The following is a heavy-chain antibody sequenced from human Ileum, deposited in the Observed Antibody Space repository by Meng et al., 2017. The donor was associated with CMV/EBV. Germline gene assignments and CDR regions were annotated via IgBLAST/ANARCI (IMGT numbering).Heavy chain of an antibody. CDR2: IYTTGTT. J-gene: IGHJ4*02. V-gene: IGHV4-61*02. CDR3: ARGANGFNLGFFDS. D-gene: IGHD5-24*01. Sequence: QGQLKESGPGLVKPSQTLSPTGTVSGDSVSGGTYSWNWIRQPAGKGLEWIGRIYTTGTTNYNPSLKRRVIISSDTSNNQFSLELTSVTAADTAVYYCARGANGFNLGFFDSWGQGSLVTVSS. CDR1: GDSVSGGTYS.